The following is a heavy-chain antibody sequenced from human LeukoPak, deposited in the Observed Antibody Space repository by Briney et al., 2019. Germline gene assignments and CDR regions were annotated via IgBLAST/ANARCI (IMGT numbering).Heavy chain of an antibody. D-gene: IGHD6-13*01. CDR2: IHHSGST. CDR3: ARGPSSSWYTYYYYYMDV. CDR1: GGSFSGYY. Sequence: SETLSLTCAVYGGSFSGYYWSWIRQPPGKGLEWIGEIHHSGSTNYNPSLKSRVTISVDTSKNQFSLKLSSVTAADTAVYYCARGPSSSWYTYYYYYMDVWGKGTTVTVSS. J-gene: IGHJ6*03. V-gene: IGHV4-34*01.